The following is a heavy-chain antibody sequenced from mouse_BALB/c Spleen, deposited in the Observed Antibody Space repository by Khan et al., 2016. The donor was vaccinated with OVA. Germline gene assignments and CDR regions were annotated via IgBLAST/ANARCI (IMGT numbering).Heavy chain of an antibody. D-gene: IGHD2-4*01. J-gene: IGHJ2*01. CDR3: ARTARITY. CDR1: GYSITSGYG. V-gene: IGHV3-2*02. Sequence: EVQLQESGPGLVKPSQSLSLTCTVTGYSITSGYGWNWIRQFPGNKLEWMGYISYSGSPNYNPTLKNRTPITRDTSKNQFFLQLNSVTTEDTATYYCARTARITYWGQGTTLTVSS. CDR2: ISYSGSP.